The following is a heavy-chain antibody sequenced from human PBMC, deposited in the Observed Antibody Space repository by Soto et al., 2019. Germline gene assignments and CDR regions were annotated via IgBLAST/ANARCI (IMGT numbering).Heavy chain of an antibody. CDR3: AKHRHITMIVVVIYFDY. V-gene: IGHV3-23*01. D-gene: IGHD3-22*01. Sequence: RISQAQGKGLEWVSAISGSGGSTYYADSVKGRFTISRDNSKNTLYLQMNSLRAEDTAVYYCAKHRHITMIVVVIYFDYWGQGTLVTV. CDR2: ISGSGGST. J-gene: IGHJ4*02.